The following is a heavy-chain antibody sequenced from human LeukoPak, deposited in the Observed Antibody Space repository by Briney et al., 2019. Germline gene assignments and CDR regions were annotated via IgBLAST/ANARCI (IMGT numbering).Heavy chain of an antibody. Sequence: SETLSLTCTVSGGSISGYYWSWIRQPPGRGLEWIGYIYNSGSTNYNPSLKSRVTISVDTSKNQFSLKLSSVTAADSAVYYCARTSGRYPFDYWGQGTLVTVSS. CDR3: ARTSGRYPFDY. V-gene: IGHV4-59*01. CDR2: IYNSGST. D-gene: IGHD1-26*01. J-gene: IGHJ4*02. CDR1: GGSISGYY.